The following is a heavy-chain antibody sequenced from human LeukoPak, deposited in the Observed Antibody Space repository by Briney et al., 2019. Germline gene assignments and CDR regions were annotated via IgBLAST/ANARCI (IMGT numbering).Heavy chain of an antibody. CDR1: GYTLTELS. J-gene: IGHJ4*02. CDR2: FDPEDGET. Sequence: ASVKVSCKVSGYTLTELSMHWVRQAPGKGLEWMGGFDPEDGETIYAQKFQGRVTMTEDTSTDTAYMELSSLRSKDTAVYYCATGYSSGWQTQFFDYWGQGTLVTVSS. D-gene: IGHD6-19*01. V-gene: IGHV1-24*01. CDR3: ATGYSSGWQTQFFDY.